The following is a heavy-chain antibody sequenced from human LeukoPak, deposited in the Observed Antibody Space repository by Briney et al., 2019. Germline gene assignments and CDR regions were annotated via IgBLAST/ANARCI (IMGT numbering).Heavy chain of an antibody. CDR1: GFISSRYD. J-gene: IGHJ4*02. CDR3: AKDSILKRADY. D-gene: IGHD1-1*01. V-gene: IGHV3-23*01. Sequence: GGSLRLSCAASGFISSRYDMSWVRQAPGKGLEWVSAFRGSGGNTYYADSVKGRFTIFRDNSKNTLYLQMNSLRAEDTAVYYCAKDSILKRADYWGQGTLVTVSS. CDR2: FRGSGGNT.